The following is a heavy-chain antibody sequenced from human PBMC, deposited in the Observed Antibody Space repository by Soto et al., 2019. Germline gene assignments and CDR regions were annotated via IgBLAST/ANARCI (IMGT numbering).Heavy chain of an antibody. D-gene: IGHD6-19*01. V-gene: IGHV3-11*01. CDR1: GFTFSDYY. CDR2: INRGGTTV. CDR3: ASAVAGMPLDY. Sequence: GGSLRLSCAASGFTFSDYYMTWIRQAPGRGLEWVSYINRGGTTVYYADSVKGRFTISRDNAKKSLYLHMNSLRAEDTAVYYCASAVAGMPLDYWGQGSLVTVSS. J-gene: IGHJ4*02.